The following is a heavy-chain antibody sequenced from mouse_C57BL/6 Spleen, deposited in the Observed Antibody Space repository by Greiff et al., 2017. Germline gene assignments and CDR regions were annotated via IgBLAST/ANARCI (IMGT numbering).Heavy chain of an antibody. Sequence: VKVVESGAELMKPGASVKLSCKATGYTFTGYWIEWVKQRPGHGLEWIGEILPGSGSTNYNEKFKGKATFTADTSSNTAYMQLSSLTTEDSAIHYCARSVMDSNYGDYYFDYWGQGTTLTVSS. D-gene: IGHD2-5*01. J-gene: IGHJ2*01. CDR2: ILPGSGST. CDR3: ARSVMDSNYGDYYFDY. V-gene: IGHV1-9*01. CDR1: GYTFTGYW.